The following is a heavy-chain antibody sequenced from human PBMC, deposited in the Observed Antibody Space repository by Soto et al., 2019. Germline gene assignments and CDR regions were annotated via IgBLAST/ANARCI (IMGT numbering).Heavy chain of an antibody. Sequence: SETLSLTCSVSGGSVNYYHWDWIRQSPGKELEWIGSVFYSGSTNYSPSLQSRITLSVDTSNNQFSLKLTSLTVADTAIYYCARTPSAAWPFDLWGRGTLVTVSS. CDR1: GGSVNYYH. CDR2: VFYSGST. D-gene: IGHD1-26*01. V-gene: IGHV4-59*02. J-gene: IGHJ4*02. CDR3: ARTPSAAWPFDL.